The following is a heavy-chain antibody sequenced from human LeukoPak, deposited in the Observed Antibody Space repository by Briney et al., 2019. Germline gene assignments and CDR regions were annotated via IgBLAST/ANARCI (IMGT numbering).Heavy chain of an antibody. CDR1: GGSISSSSYY. CDR3: ARASAGQTGLEIGL. V-gene: IGHV4-61*01. CDR2: IYYIGST. Sequence: PSETLSLTCTVSGGSISSSSYYWNWIRQPPGKGLEWIGYIYYIGSTNYNPSLKSRVTISVDTSKNQFSLKLSSVTAADTAVYYCARASAGQTGLEIGLWGQGTLVTVSS. J-gene: IGHJ5*02. D-gene: IGHD1-1*01.